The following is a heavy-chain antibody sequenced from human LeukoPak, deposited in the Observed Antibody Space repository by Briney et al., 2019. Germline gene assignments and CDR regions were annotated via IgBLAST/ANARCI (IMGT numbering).Heavy chain of an antibody. CDR3: AKGHRWEASYYYYYMDV. Sequence: TGGSLRLSCAASGFTFSSYGMYWVRQAPGKGLEWVAFTRYDGSNKYYADSVKGRFTISRDNSKNTLYLKMNSLRAEDTAVYYCAKGHRWEASYYYYYMDVWGKGTTVTISS. J-gene: IGHJ6*03. CDR1: GFTFSSYG. V-gene: IGHV3-30*02. D-gene: IGHD1-26*01. CDR2: TRYDGSNK.